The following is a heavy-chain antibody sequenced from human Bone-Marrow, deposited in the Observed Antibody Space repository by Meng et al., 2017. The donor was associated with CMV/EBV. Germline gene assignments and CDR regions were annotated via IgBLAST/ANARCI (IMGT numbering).Heavy chain of an antibody. CDR2: ISAYNGNT. Sequence: ASVKVSCKASGYTFTSYGISWVRQAPGQGLEWMGWISAYNGNTTYAQKLQGRVTMTTDTSTSTAYRELRSLRSDDTAVYYCARDFGVGATLLVYYYYGMDVWGQATTAAFSS. CDR1: GYTFTSYG. D-gene: IGHD1-26*01. J-gene: IGHJ6*02. V-gene: IGHV1-18*01. CDR3: ARDFGVGATLLVYYYYGMDV.